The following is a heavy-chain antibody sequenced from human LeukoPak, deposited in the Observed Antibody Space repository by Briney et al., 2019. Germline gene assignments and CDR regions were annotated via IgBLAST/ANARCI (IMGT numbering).Heavy chain of an antibody. CDR3: AKGLDYILDV. CDR1: GFTFSSYG. CDR2: ISYDGSNK. Sequence: PGRSLRLSCAASGFTFSSYGMHWVRQAPGKGLEWVAVISYDGSNKYYADSVKGRFTISRDNSKNTLYLQMNSLRAEDTAVYYCAKGLDYILDVWGKGTTVIVSS. D-gene: IGHD4/OR15-4a*01. V-gene: IGHV3-30*18. J-gene: IGHJ6*04.